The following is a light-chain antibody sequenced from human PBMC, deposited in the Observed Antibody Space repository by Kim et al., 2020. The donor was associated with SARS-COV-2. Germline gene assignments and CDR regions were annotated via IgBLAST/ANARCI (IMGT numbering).Light chain of an antibody. CDR2: GAS. Sequence: EVVLTQSPGTLSLSPGERATLSCRASQSVSSSYLAWYQQKPGQAPRLLIFGASNRATGIPDRFGGSGSGADFTLTISRLEPADFAVYYCHQYGTSPGTFGQGTKLEI. V-gene: IGKV3-20*01. J-gene: IGKJ2*02. CDR3: HQYGTSPGT. CDR1: QSVSSSY.